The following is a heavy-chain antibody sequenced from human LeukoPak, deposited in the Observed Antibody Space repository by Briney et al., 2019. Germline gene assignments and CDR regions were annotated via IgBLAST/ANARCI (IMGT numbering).Heavy chain of an antibody. D-gene: IGHD3-9*01. J-gene: IGHJ5*02. CDR2: ISGSGGST. V-gene: IGHV3-23*01. Sequence: GGSLRLSCAASGFTFSSYAMSWVRQAPGKGLEWVSAISGSGGSTYYADSVKGRFTISRDNSKNTLYLQMNSLRAEDTAVYYCAKDVYYDILTGPLSGDPNWFDPWGQGTLVTVSS. CDR3: AKDVYYDILTGPLSGDPNWFDP. CDR1: GFTFSSYA.